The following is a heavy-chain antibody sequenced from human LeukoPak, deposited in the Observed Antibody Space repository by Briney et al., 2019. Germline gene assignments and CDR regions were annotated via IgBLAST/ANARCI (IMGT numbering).Heavy chain of an antibody. V-gene: IGHV3-23*01. CDR3: AKDQGSSSRFDY. CDR1: GFTFSSYA. Sequence: GGSLRLSCAASGFTFSSYALSGVRQAPGEGLEWVSAISGSGGSTYYADSVKGRFTIPRDNSKNTLYLQMNSLRAEDTAVYYCAKDQGSSSRFDYWGQGTLVTVSS. J-gene: IGHJ4*02. CDR2: ISGSGGST. D-gene: IGHD6-6*01.